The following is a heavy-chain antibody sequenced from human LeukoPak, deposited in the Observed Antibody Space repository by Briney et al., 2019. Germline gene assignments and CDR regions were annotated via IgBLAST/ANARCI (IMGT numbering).Heavy chain of an antibody. D-gene: IGHD2/OR15-2a*01. V-gene: IGHV3-23*01. CDR3: AKKHSTGLDP. CDR1: GITFSSYG. J-gene: IGHJ5*02. Sequence: PGGSLRLSCAASGITFSSYGMSWVRQAPGKGLEWVSSISSTGGTTYYADSVKGRFTISRDDSKNTLYLQMNSLRAEDTAVYYCAKKHSTGLDPWGQGTLVTVSS. CDR2: ISSTGGTT.